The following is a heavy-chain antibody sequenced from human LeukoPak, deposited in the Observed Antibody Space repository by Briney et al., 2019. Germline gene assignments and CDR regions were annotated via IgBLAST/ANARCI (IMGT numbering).Heavy chain of an antibody. V-gene: IGHV3-7*01. CDR1: GFTFSSYW. D-gene: IGHD3-10*01. CDR3: ARATYYYGSGSYVLDY. J-gene: IGHJ4*02. Sequence: GGSLRLSCAASGFTFSSYWMSWVRQAPGKGLEWVANIKQDGSEKYYVDSVKGRFTISRDNAKNSLYLQMNSLRAEDTAVYYCARATYYYGSGSYVLDYWGQGTLVTVSS. CDR2: IKQDGSEK.